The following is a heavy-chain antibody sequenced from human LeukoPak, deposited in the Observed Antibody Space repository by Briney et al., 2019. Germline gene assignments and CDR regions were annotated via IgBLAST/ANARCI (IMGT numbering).Heavy chain of an antibody. CDR2: IYYSGST. D-gene: IGHD1-26*01. Sequence: SETLSLTCTVSGGSISSYYWSWIRQPPGKGLEWIGYIYYSGSTNYNPSLKSRVTISVDTSKNQFSLKLSSVTAADTAVYYCARVLYSGSYLYYFDYWGQGTLVTVSS. J-gene: IGHJ4*02. V-gene: IGHV4-59*01. CDR1: GGSISSYY. CDR3: ARVLYSGSYLYYFDY.